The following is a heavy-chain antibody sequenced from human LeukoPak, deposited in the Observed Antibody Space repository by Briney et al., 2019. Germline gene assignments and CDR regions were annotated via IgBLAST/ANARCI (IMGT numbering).Heavy chain of an antibody. Sequence: SETLSLTCTVSGGSISSYYWSWIRQPPGKGLEWIGYIYYIVSTNYNPSLKSRVTISVDTSKNQFSLKLSSVTAADTAVYYCARLPSATALGYCSGGSCYSHAPFDYWGQGTLVTVSS. CDR2: IYYIVST. D-gene: IGHD2-15*01. CDR1: GGSISSYY. V-gene: IGHV4-59*08. J-gene: IGHJ4*02. CDR3: ARLPSATALGYCSGGSCYSHAPFDY.